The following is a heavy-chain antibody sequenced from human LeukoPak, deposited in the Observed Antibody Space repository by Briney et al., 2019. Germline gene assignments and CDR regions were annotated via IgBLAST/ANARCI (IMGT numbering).Heavy chain of an antibody. D-gene: IGHD1-14*01. J-gene: IGHJ4*02. Sequence: GGSLRLSCAPSGFTFSTYAMSWVRQAPGRGLEWVSGLTGGGGGTSYADSVKGRFTISRDNSKNTLYLQMNSLRAEDTAVYYCAKDKGAVTGTFDYWGQGTLVTVSS. V-gene: IGHV3-23*01. CDR3: AKDKGAVTGTFDY. CDR1: GFTFSTYA. CDR2: LTGGGGGT.